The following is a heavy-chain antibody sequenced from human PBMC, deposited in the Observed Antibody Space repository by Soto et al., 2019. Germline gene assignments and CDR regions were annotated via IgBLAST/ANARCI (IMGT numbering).Heavy chain of an antibody. J-gene: IGHJ4*02. Sequence: EVQLLESGGGLVQPGGSLRLSCAASGFTFSSYAMSWVRQAPGKGLEWVSAISGSGGSTYYADSVKSRFTISRDNSKNTLYLQMNSLRAEDTAVYDCAKDFDYGSGSYTAFDYWGQGTLVTVSS. CDR1: GFTFSSYA. CDR2: ISGSGGST. V-gene: IGHV3-23*01. D-gene: IGHD3-10*01. CDR3: AKDFDYGSGSYTAFDY.